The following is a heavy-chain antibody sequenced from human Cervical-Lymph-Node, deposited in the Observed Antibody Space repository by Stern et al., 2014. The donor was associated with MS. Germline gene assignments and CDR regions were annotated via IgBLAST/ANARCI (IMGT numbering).Heavy chain of an antibody. CDR2: INAGNDKT. Sequence: VQLVESGAEVKKPGASVKISCKASGYTVISYAMHWVRQAPGQRPEWMGGINAGNDKTKYSQKLLGRVTITRDTSASTVHMELSSLRPEDTAVYYCARLSSANGTESSRHFWGQGTLVTVSS. J-gene: IGHJ4*02. V-gene: IGHV1-3*01. CDR3: ARLSSANGTESSRHF. D-gene: IGHD2-8*02. CDR1: GYTVISYA.